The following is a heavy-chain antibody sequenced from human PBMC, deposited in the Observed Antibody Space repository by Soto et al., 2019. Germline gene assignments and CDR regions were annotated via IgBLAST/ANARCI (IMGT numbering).Heavy chain of an antibody. J-gene: IGHJ3*02. V-gene: IGHV4-31*03. Sequence: SETLCLTCTVSGGSISSGGYYWSWIRQHPGKGLEWIGYIYYSGSTYYNPSLKSRVTISVDTSKNQFSLKLSSVTAADTAVYYCARDYGESSALDIWGQGTMVTVSS. CDR2: IYYSGST. CDR1: GGSISSGGYY. D-gene: IGHD3-10*01. CDR3: ARDYGESSALDI.